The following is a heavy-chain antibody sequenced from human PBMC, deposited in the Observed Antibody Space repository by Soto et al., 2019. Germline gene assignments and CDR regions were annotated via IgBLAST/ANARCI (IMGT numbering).Heavy chain of an antibody. CDR3: ARETVTTLIFDY. V-gene: IGHV3-33*01. J-gene: IGHJ4*02. CDR2: IWYDGSNK. D-gene: IGHD4-17*01. CDR1: GFTFSSYG. Sequence: QVQLVESGGGVVQPGRSLRLSCAASGFTFSSYGMLWVRQAPGKGLEWVAVIWYDGSNKYYADSVKGRFTFSRDNSKNTLYLQMNSLRAEDTAVYYCARETVTTLIFDYWGQGTLVTVSS.